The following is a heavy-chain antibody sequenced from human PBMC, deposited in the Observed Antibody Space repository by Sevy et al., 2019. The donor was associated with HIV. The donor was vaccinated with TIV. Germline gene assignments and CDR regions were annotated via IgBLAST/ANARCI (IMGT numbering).Heavy chain of an antibody. J-gene: IGHJ5*02. CDR1: GYTFTSYY. Sequence: ASVKVSCKASGYTFTSYYMHWVRQAPGQGLEWMGIINPTGGSTSYAQTFQGRVTMTRDTSTSTVYMELSSLRSEDTAVDYCAREGSSTTKNNWFDPWGQGTLVTVSS. CDR3: AREGSSTTKNNWFDP. V-gene: IGHV1-46*03. D-gene: IGHD6-6*01. CDR2: INPTGGST.